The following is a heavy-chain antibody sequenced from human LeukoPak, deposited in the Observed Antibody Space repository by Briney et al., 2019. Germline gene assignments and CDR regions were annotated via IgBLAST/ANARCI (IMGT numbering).Heavy chain of an antibody. V-gene: IGHV1-2*02. CDR2: IIPNSGGT. J-gene: IGHJ4*02. Sequence: GASVKVSCKASGYTSTDYFIHWVRQAPGQGLEWMGWIIPNSGGTNFAQKFQDRVTMTRDTSISTAYMELNTLTSDDTAVYYCARGGGGLAYWGQGTLVTVSS. CDR3: ARGGGGLAY. D-gene: IGHD3-16*01. CDR1: GYTSTDYF.